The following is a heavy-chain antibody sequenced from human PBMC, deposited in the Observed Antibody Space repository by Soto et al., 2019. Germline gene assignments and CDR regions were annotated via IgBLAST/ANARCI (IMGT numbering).Heavy chain of an antibody. V-gene: IGHV4-34*01. CDR3: ERSRTVTSRDYYYYYYMDV. D-gene: IGHD4-17*01. J-gene: IGHJ6*03. CDR2: INHSGST. CDR1: GGSFSGYY. Sequence: SETLSLTCAVYGGSFSGYYWSWIRQPPGKGLEWIGEINHSGSTNYNPSLKSRVTISVDTSKNQFSLKLSSVTAADTAVYYCERSRTVTSRDYYYYYYMDVWGKGTTVTVSS.